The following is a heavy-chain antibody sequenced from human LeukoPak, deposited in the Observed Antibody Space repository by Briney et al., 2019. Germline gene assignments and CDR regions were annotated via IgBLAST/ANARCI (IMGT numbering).Heavy chain of an antibody. CDR2: MNPSSGNT. J-gene: IGHJ4*02. V-gene: IGHV1-8*01. Sequence: ASVKVSCKASGYTFTSYDINWVRQATGQGLEWMGWMNPSSGNTGYAQKFQGRVTITRNTSISTAYMELSSLRSEDTAVYYCARGLGYCSSTSCYHDYWGQGTLVTVSS. D-gene: IGHD2-2*01. CDR3: ARGLGYCSSTSCYHDY. CDR1: GYTFTSYD.